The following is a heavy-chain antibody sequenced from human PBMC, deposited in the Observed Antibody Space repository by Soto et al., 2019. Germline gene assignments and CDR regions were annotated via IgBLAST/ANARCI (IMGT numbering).Heavy chain of an antibody. CDR3: ARGDSSCSHGLDY. J-gene: IGHJ4*02. D-gene: IGHD3-22*01. V-gene: IGHV1-69*04. CDR2: IIPILGIA. Sequence: ASVKVSCKACGGTFDSCSISWLRQAPGQGLEWMGRIIPILGIANYAQKFQGRVTITADKSTSTAYMELSSLRSEDTAVYSCARGDSSCSHGLDYCGQGTPVAV. CDR1: GGTFDSCS.